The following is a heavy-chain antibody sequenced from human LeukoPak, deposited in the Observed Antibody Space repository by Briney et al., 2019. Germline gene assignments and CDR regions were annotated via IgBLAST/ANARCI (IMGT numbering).Heavy chain of an antibody. CDR3: ARSTTVTLQSFDY. CDR2: IWYDGSNE. CDR1: GFTFSNYG. V-gene: IGHV3-33*08. D-gene: IGHD4-17*01. Sequence: GGSLRLSCAASGFTFSNYGMHWVRQAPGKGLEWVAVIWYDGSNENYADSVKGRFTISRDNSKNTVYLQMNSLRAEDTAVYYCARSTTVTLQSFDYWGQGTLVTVSS. J-gene: IGHJ4*02.